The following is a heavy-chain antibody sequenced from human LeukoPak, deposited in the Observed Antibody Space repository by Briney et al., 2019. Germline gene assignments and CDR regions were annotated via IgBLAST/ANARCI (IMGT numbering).Heavy chain of an antibody. CDR3: ARDPEGDY. CDR1: GFTFSSYS. Sequence: PGGSLRLSCAASGFTFSSYSMNWVRQAPGRGLEWVSSITGSSSYIYYADSVKGRFTISRDNAKNSLYPQMNSLRAEDTAVYYCARDPEGDYWGQGTLVTVSS. CDR2: ITGSSSYI. J-gene: IGHJ4*02. V-gene: IGHV3-21*01.